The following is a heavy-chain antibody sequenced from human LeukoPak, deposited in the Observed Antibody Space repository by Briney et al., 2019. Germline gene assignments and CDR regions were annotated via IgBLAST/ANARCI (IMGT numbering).Heavy chain of an antibody. CDR2: INPNSGDT. D-gene: IGHD1-26*01. J-gene: IGHJ4*02. Sequence: GASVNVSCKASGYTLTDYYIHWVRQAPGQGLEWMGWINPNSGDTNYAQKFQGRVTMTRDTSISTAYMDLSRLTSDDTAIYYCARDWRGSYFPDFWGQGTLVTVSS. V-gene: IGHV1-2*02. CDR1: GYTLTDYY. CDR3: ARDWRGSYFPDF.